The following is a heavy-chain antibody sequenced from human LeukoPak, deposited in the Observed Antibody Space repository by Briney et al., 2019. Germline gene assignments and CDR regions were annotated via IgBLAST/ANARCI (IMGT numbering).Heavy chain of an antibody. CDR2: IYYSGST. CDR3: ASGSSYDFWSGYYLGPFDY. D-gene: IGHD3-3*01. CDR1: GGSISSYY. J-gene: IGHJ4*02. V-gene: IGHV4-59*01. Sequence: SETLSLTCTVSGGSISSYYWSWIRQPPGRGLEWIGYIYYSGSTNYNPSLKSRVTISVDTSKNQFSLKLSSVTAADTAVYYCASGSSYDFWSGYYLGPFDYWGQGTLVTASS.